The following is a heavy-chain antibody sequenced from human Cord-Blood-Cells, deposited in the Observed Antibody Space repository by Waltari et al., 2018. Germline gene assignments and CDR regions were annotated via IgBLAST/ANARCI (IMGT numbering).Heavy chain of an antibody. V-gene: IGHV1-69*06. CDR2: IIPIFGTA. CDR1: GGTFSSYA. CDR3: ARDTSQEYYDFWSGYYGFDP. D-gene: IGHD3-3*01. Sequence: QVQLVQSGAEVKKPGSSVKVSCKASGGTFSSYAISWVRQAPGRGLEWMGGIIPIFGTANYAQKYQGRVTITADKSTSTAYMELSSLRSEDTAVYYCARDTSQEYYDFWSGYYGFDPWGQGTLVTVSS. J-gene: IGHJ5*02.